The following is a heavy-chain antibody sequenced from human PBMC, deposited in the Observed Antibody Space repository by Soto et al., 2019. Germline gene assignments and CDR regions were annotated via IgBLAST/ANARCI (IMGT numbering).Heavy chain of an antibody. Sequence: QVQLVQSGVEVKKPGSSVKVSCKASGGSFSIYTIFWVRQAPGQGLEWVGRIIPMFDIANYAQNFQGRVTINADKSTGTVYMEMISLRSDDTAIYYGTLGSWSAEVFDIWGQGTLVTVSS. CDR2: IIPMFDIA. CDR3: TLGSWSAEVFDI. V-gene: IGHV1-69*02. CDR1: GGSFSIYT. J-gene: IGHJ3*02. D-gene: IGHD6-13*01.